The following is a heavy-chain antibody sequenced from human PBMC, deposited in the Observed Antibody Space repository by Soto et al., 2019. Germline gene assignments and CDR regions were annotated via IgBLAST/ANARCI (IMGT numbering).Heavy chain of an antibody. CDR3: AKEWGGRGYSGYETNWFDP. V-gene: IGHV3-23*01. CDR2: ITGSGGGT. D-gene: IGHD5-12*01. J-gene: IGHJ5*02. CDR1: GFTFNNYA. Sequence: PGGSLRLSCATSGFTFNNYAMNWVRQAPGKGLEWVSAITGSGGGTYYADSVKGRFTISRDNSKNTLYLQMHSLRADDTAVYYCAKEWGGRGYSGYETNWFDPWGQGTLVTVPS.